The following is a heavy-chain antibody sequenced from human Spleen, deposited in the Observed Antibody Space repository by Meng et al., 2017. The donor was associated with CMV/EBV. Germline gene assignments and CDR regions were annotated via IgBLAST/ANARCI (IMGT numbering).Heavy chain of an antibody. J-gene: IGHJ4*02. CDR1: GYTFSRHG. Sequence: ASVKVSCKASGYTFSRHGISWVRQAPGQGLEWMGWISGNNDNTNYAQKFQGRVTMTADTSTSTAYMELRSLRSDDTAVYFCARVNYLTGYSSHFDYWGQGTLVTVS. CDR3: ARVNYLTGYSSHFDY. V-gene: IGHV1-18*01. D-gene: IGHD3-9*01. CDR2: ISGNNDNT.